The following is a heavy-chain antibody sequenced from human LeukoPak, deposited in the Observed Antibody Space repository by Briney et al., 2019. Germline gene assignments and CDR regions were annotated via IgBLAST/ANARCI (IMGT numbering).Heavy chain of an antibody. CDR3: ASRSGSHFDY. J-gene: IGHJ4*02. CDR1: GDSISSGGYY. D-gene: IGHD1-26*01. CDR2: ISHSGST. Sequence: SETLSLTCTVSGDSISSGGYYWSWIRQPPGKGLEWIGYISHSGSTYYNPSLKSRVTISVDRSKNQFSLRLSSVTAADTAVYYCASRSGSHFDYWGQGTLVTVSS. V-gene: IGHV4-30-2*01.